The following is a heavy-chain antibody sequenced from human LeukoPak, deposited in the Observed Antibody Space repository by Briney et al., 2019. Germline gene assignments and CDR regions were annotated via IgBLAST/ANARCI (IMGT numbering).Heavy chain of an antibody. CDR1: GFNFDAYA. CDR3: TKDIGKFYTSGWNHFSMDV. J-gene: IGHJ6*02. Sequence: GGSLRLSCAASGFNFDAYAMHWVRQAPGKGLEWVSSISLNSGIIDYADSVKGRFTICRDNAKNSLYLQMNSLRAEDTALYYCTKDIGKFYTSGWNHFSMDVWGQGTTVTVSS. D-gene: IGHD6-19*01. V-gene: IGHV3-9*01. CDR2: ISLNSGII.